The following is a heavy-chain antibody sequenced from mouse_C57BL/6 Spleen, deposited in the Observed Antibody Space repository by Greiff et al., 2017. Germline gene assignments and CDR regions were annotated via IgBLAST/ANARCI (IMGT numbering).Heavy chain of an antibody. V-gene: IGHV3-6*01. CDR2: LSYDGSN. Sequence: ESGPGLVKPSQSLSLTCSVTGYSITSGYYWNWIRQFPGNKLEWMGYLSYDGSNNYNPSLKNRISLTRDTSKNQFFLKLNSVTTEDTATYYCARGGDGYYYFDYWGQGTTLTVSS. J-gene: IGHJ2*01. CDR3: ARGGDGYYYFDY. D-gene: IGHD2-3*01. CDR1: GYSITSGYY.